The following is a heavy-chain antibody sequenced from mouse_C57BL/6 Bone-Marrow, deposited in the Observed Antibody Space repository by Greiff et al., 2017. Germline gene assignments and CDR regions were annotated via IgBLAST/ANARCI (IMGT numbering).Heavy chain of an antibody. CDR3: AGSRRCFAY. J-gene: IGHJ3*01. V-gene: IGHV1-59*01. Sequence: QVQLQQPGAELVRPGTSVKLSCKASGYTFTSYWMHWVKQRPGQGLEWIGVIDPSDSYTNYNQKFKGKATLTVDTSSSTAYMQLSSLTSEDSAVYYCAGSRRCFAYWGQGTLVTVSA. CDR1: GYTFTSYW. CDR2: IDPSDSYT. D-gene: IGHD1-1*01.